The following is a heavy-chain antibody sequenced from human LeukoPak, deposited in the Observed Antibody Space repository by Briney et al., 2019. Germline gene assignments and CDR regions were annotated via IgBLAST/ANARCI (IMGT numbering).Heavy chain of an antibody. D-gene: IGHD1-26*01. J-gene: IGHJ6*02. Sequence: SLRLSCTASGFTFGDYAMSWVRQAPGKGLEWVGFIRSKAYGGTTEYAASVKGRFTISRDDSKSIAYLQMNSLKTEDTAVYYCTRGSGSYLGYYYYGMDVWGQGTTVTVSS. V-gene: IGHV3-49*04. CDR2: IRSKAYGGTT. CDR1: GFTFGDYA. CDR3: TRGSGSYLGYYYYGMDV.